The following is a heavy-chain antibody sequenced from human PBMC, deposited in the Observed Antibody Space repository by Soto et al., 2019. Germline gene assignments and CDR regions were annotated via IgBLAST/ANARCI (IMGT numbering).Heavy chain of an antibody. Sequence: SGTLSLTCTVSGGSISGNYIYWGWIRQPPGKGLEWIASIYYSGSTYYNPSLKSRVTISVDTSKNQFSLKLSSVTAADTAVYYCARRLYYDSSGFEGGGMDVWGQGTTVT. V-gene: IGHV4-39*01. CDR2: IYYSGST. D-gene: IGHD3-22*01. CDR3: ARRLYYDSSGFEGGGMDV. J-gene: IGHJ6*02. CDR1: GGSISGNYIY.